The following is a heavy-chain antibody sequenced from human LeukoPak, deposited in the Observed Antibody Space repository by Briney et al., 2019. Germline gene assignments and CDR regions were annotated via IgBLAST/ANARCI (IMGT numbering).Heavy chain of an antibody. CDR2: INHSGST. CDR3: ARQIGYYDFWSGTPYWFDP. CDR1: GGYFSGYY. J-gene: IGHJ5*02. Sequence: SETLSLTCAVYGGYFSGYYWSWIRQPPGKGLEWIGEINHSGSTNYNPSLKSRVTISVDTSKNQFSLKLSSVTAADTAVYYCARQIGYYDFWSGTPYWFDPWGQGTLVTVSS. V-gene: IGHV4-34*01. D-gene: IGHD3-3*01.